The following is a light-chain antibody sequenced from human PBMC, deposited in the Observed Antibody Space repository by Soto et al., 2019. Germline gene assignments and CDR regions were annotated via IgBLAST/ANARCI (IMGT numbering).Light chain of an antibody. CDR3: TSYTRSATPYI. CDR2: EVT. J-gene: IGLJ1*01. CDR1: SGDVGGHNY. Sequence: TQPASVSGSPGQSITISCTGTSGDVGGHNYVSWYQQHPGKAPKLIIYEVTNRPSGVSNRFSGSKSGNTASLTISGLQAEDEADYYCTSYTRSATPYIYGSGTKVTVL. V-gene: IGLV2-14*01.